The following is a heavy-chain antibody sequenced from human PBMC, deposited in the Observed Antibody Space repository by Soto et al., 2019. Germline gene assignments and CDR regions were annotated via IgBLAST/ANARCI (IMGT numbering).Heavy chain of an antibody. J-gene: IGHJ4*02. Sequence: QVQLQESGPGLVKPSQTLSLTCTVTGGSIGTGGYHWSWIRQHPGKGLEWIGYIYYSGTTYYNPSLKSRVTKSVDTSKNQFSLKLSSVTAADTAVYYCARRVGATTAIDCWGQGTLVTVSS. CDR3: ARRVGATTAIDC. D-gene: IGHD1-26*01. CDR2: IYYSGTT. CDR1: GGSIGTGGYH. V-gene: IGHV4-31*03.